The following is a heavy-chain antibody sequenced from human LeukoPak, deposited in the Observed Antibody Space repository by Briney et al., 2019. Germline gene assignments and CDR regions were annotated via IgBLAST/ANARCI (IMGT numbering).Heavy chain of an antibody. CDR2: IKEDGSEK. D-gene: IGHD4-23*01. J-gene: IGHJ5*02. V-gene: IGHV3-7*01. CDR3: ARKLGTPGP. Sequence: GGSLRLSCAASGFTSSSYYMSWVRQAPGKGLEWVASIKEDGSEKYYVDSVKGRFTISRDNAKNSMYLQMNSLRVEDTAVYFCARKLGTPGPWGQGTLVTVSS. CDR1: GFTSSSYY.